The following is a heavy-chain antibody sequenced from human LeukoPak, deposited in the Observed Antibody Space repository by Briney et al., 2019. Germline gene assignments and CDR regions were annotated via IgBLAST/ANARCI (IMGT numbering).Heavy chain of an antibody. Sequence: PSETLSLTCAVYGGSFSGYYWSWIRQPPGKGLEWIGEINHSGSTNYNPSLKSRVTISVDTSKNQFSLKLSPVTAAGTAVYYCARGRYYDFWSGYGNNWFDPWGQGTLVTVSS. D-gene: IGHD3-3*01. CDR3: ARGRYYDFWSGYGNNWFDP. CDR2: INHSGST. CDR1: GGSFSGYY. V-gene: IGHV4-34*01. J-gene: IGHJ5*02.